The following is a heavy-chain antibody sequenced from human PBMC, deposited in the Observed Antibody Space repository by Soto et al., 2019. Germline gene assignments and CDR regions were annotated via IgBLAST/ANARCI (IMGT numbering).Heavy chain of an antibody. Sequence: QVQLQGSGPGLVKPSQTLSLTCTVSGGSISSGDYYWSWIRQPPGKGLEWIGYIYYSGSTYYNPSLKSRVTISVDPSKNQFSLKRGSVTAEDTAVYYCARERGVGDDTRDYCGKGTLVTVSS. J-gene: IGHJ4*02. CDR3: ARERGVGDDTRDY. D-gene: IGHD2-2*01. CDR2: IYYSGST. CDR1: GGSISSGDYY. V-gene: IGHV4-30-4*01.